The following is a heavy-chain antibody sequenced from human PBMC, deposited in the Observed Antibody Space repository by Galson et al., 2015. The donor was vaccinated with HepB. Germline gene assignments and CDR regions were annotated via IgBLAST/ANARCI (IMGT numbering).Heavy chain of an antibody. V-gene: IGHV1-69*02. Sequence: SVKVSCKASGGTFSSYTISWVRQAPGQGLEWMGRIIPILGIANYAQKFQGRVTITADKSTSTAYMELSSLRSEDTAVYYCARASCSSTSCRPDAFDIWGQGTMVTVSS. D-gene: IGHD2-2*01. J-gene: IGHJ3*02. CDR2: IIPILGIA. CDR1: GGTFSSYT. CDR3: ARASCSSTSCRPDAFDI.